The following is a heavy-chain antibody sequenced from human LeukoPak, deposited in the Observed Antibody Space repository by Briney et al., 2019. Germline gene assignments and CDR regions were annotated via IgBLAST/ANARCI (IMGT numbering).Heavy chain of an antibody. CDR1: GFTFSSYG. D-gene: IGHD6-13*01. J-gene: IGHJ1*01. V-gene: IGHV3-30*18. CDR2: ISYDGSNK. CDR3: AKGSSWYGGEYFQH. Sequence: PGRSLRLSCAASGFTFSSYGMHWVRQAPGKGLEWVAVISYDGSNKYYADSVKGRFTISRDNSKNTLYLQMNSLRAEDTAVYYCAKGSSWYGGEYFQHWSQGTLVTVSS.